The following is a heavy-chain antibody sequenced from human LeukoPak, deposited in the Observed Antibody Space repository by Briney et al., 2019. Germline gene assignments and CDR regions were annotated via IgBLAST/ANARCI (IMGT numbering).Heavy chain of an antibody. J-gene: IGHJ4*02. V-gene: IGHV3-7*03. CDR2: IKKDGSEK. Sequence: PGGSLRLSCAASGFTFSNNWMSWVRQAPEKGLEWVANIKKDGSEKYYVDSVKGRFTISRDNSKNTLYLQMNSLRAEDTAVYYCANLYYYDSSGYYYGASFDYWGQGTLVTVSS. D-gene: IGHD3-22*01. CDR3: ANLYYYDSSGYYYGASFDY. CDR1: GFTFSNNW.